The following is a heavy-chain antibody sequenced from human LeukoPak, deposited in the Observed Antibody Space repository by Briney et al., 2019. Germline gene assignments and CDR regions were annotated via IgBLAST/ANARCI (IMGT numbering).Heavy chain of an antibody. J-gene: IGHJ4*02. CDR3: ARDSGYSGYDFHPPDY. V-gene: IGHV1-2*02. Sequence: GASVKVSCKASGYTFTGYYMHWVRQAPGQGLEWMGWINPNSGGTNYAQRFQGGVTMTRDTSISTAYMELSRLRSDDTAVYYCARDSGYSGYDFHPPDYWGQGTLVTVSS. D-gene: IGHD5-12*01. CDR1: GYTFTGYY. CDR2: INPNSGGT.